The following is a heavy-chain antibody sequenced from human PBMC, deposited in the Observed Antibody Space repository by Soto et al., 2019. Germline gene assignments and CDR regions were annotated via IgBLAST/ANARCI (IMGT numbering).Heavy chain of an antibody. J-gene: IGHJ1*01. D-gene: IGHD3-16*01. V-gene: IGHV3-30*19. CDR1: GFTFRSYV. CDR3: ARWGTTGGLDV. Sequence: QVQLVESGGGVVQPGTSLRVSCVGSGFTFRSYVIHWVRPAPGKGLEWVALTSYDGSDKYYDDSVRGRFTISRDNSRNTVDLQLDSLRFEDTALYYCARWGTTGGLDVWGQGTLVSVSS. CDR2: TSYDGSDK.